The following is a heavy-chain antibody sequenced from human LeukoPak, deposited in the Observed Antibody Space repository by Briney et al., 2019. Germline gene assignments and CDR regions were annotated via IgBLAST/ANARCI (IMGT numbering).Heavy chain of an antibody. Sequence: GGSLRLSCAASGFTFDDYAMHWVRQAPGKGLEWVSAISGSGGSTYYADSVKGRFTISRDNAKNSLYLQMNSLRAEDTAVYYCAREYCSSTSCYLGGQDFDYWGQGTLVTVSS. D-gene: IGHD2-2*01. J-gene: IGHJ4*02. CDR3: AREYCSSTSCYLGGQDFDY. CDR1: GFTFDDYA. CDR2: ISGSGGST. V-gene: IGHV3-23*01.